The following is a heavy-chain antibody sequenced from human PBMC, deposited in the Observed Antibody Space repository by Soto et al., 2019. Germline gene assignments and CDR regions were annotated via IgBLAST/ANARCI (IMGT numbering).Heavy chain of an antibody. V-gene: IGHV4-34*01. CDR1: GGSFSAYY. Sequence: QVQLQQWGAGLLKPSETLSLTCAVYGGSFSAYYWSWIRQPPGKGLEWIGEIYHSGSTNYNPSLKSRVTISLDRSKNQFSLKLSSVTAADTAAYYCARGVGYAGVDYWGQGTLVTVSS. CDR3: ARGVGYAGVDY. D-gene: IGHD5-12*01. CDR2: IYHSGST. J-gene: IGHJ4*02.